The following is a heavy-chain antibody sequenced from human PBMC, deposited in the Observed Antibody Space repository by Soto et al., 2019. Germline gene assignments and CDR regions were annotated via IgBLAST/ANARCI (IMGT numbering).Heavy chain of an antibody. J-gene: IGHJ4*02. Sequence: QITLKESGPTLLTPTQTLALTCTFSGFSLTVSPVGVGWIRQSPGKALEWLALIYWDDDKRYNPSLKSRLTIIKDTPQKQVVLIMTNVDPVDTATYYCAQRRSSGDWNGGYFDYWGQGSLVTVSS. D-gene: IGHD2-21*02. CDR2: IYWDDDK. CDR1: GFSLTVSPVG. CDR3: AQRRSSGDWNGGYFDY. V-gene: IGHV2-5*02.